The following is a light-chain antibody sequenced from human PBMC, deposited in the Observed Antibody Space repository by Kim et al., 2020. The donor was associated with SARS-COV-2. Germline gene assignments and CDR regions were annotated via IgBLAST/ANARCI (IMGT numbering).Light chain of an antibody. Sequence: DIQMTQSPSTLSASVGDRVTITCRASQSITSYLAWYQQKPGKAPHLLIYKASTLNTGVPSRFSATGSGTEFTLTISSLQPDDFATYYCQHYDNFPITLGQGTRLEIK. CDR1: QSITSY. J-gene: IGKJ5*01. V-gene: IGKV1-5*03. CDR2: KAS. CDR3: QHYDNFPIT.